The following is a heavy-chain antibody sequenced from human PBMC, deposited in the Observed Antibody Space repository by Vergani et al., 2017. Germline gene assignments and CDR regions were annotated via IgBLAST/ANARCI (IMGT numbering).Heavy chain of an antibody. V-gene: IGHV1-18*01. CDR3: ARYCSSTSCYPPDAFDI. Sequence: QVQLVQSGAEVKKPGASVKVSCKASGYTFTSYGISWVRQAPGQGLEWMGWISAYNGNTNYAQKLQGRVTMTTDTSTSTAYMELSSLRSDDTAVYYCARYCSSTSCYPPDAFDIWGQGTMVTVSS. J-gene: IGHJ3*02. CDR2: ISAYNGNT. D-gene: IGHD2-2*01. CDR1: GYTFTSYG.